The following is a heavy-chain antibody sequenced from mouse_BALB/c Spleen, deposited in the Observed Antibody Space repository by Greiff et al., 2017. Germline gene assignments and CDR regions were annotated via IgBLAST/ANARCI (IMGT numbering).Heavy chain of an antibody. CDR1: GFSLSTYGIG. J-gene: IGHJ2*01. V-gene: IGHV8-11*01. Sequence: QVTLKVSGPGILQPSQTLSLTCSFSGFSLSTYGIGVGWIRHPSGQGLEWLAHIWWNDNKYYNTALKSRLTISKDTSNNQVFLKIASVDTADTATYYCARLTCHFDYWGQGTTLTVSS. CDR3: ARLTCHFDY. D-gene: IGHD1-3*01. CDR2: IWWNDNK.